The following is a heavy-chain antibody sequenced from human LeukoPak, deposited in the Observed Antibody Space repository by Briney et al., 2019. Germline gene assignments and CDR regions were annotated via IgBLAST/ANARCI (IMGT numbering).Heavy chain of an antibody. CDR3: ARDPAEFTNGVSYYFDY. CDR2: TTPSTDST. J-gene: IGHJ4*02. Sequence: GGSLRLSCAASGLVFSTYTMSWVRQAPGKGLEWVSSTTPSTDSTNYADSVQGRFTISRDNAKKSAYLQMNSLRAEDTAVYYCARDPAEFTNGVSYYFDYWGQGTLVTVSS. D-gene: IGHD2-8*01. V-gene: IGHV3-21*01. CDR1: GLVFSTYT.